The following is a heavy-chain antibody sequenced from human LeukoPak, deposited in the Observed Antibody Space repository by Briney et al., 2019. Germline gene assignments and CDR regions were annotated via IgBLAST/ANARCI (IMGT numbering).Heavy chain of an antibody. CDR2: IYPGDSDT. D-gene: IGHD3-10*01. CDR3: ARLGRGSGSYKGSAGY. CDR1: GSRFTSYW. V-gene: IGHV5-51*01. Sequence: GESLQISCQGSGSRFTSYWIGWVRQLPGKGLEWMGIIYPGDSDTRYSPSFQGQVTISADKSISTAYLQWSSLKAPDTAMYYCARLGRGSGSYKGSAGYWGQGTLVTVSS. J-gene: IGHJ4*02.